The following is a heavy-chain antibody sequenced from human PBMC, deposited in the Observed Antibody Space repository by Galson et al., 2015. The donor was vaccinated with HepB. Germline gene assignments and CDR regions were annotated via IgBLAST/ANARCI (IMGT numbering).Heavy chain of an antibody. CDR3: ATGSPPHCSGGSCYSNFQNYYYYYYMDV. CDR1: GYTLTELS. Sequence: SVKVSCKVSGYTLTELSMRWVRQAPGKGLEWMGGFDPEDGETIYAQKFQGRVTMTEDTSTDTAYMELSSLRSEDTAVYYCATGSPPHCSGGSCYSNFQNYYYYYYMDVWGKGATVTVSS. CDR2: FDPEDGET. V-gene: IGHV1-24*01. D-gene: IGHD2-15*01. J-gene: IGHJ6*03.